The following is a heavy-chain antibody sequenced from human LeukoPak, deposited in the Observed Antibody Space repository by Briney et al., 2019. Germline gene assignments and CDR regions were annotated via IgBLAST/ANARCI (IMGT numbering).Heavy chain of an antibody. D-gene: IGHD3-10*01. V-gene: IGHV3-7*03. CDR3: ASDLGSGSFFAY. J-gene: IGHJ4*02. CDR1: GFTFSTHW. CDR2: IKQDGSEK. Sequence: GGSLRLSCAASGFTFSTHWMSWVRQIPGKGLEWVANIKQDGSEKHYVDSVRGRFTISRDNAESSLYLQMNSLRAEDTAVYYCASDLGSGSFFAYWGQGTLATVSS.